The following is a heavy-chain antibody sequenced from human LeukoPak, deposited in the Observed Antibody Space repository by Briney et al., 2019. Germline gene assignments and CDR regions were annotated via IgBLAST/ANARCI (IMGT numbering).Heavy chain of an antibody. CDR3: AKDHGKSGSFDY. Sequence: GASVKVSYKASGYTFAGYGVHWVRQAPGQGLECMGWINTGNGNTGSSQNFQGRVTLTKDTAASTAYMELSGLTSEDTAVYYCAKDHGKSGSFDYWGQGTLVTVS. CDR2: INTGNGNT. D-gene: IGHD5-24*01. V-gene: IGHV1-3*04. CDR1: GYTFAGYG. J-gene: IGHJ4*02.